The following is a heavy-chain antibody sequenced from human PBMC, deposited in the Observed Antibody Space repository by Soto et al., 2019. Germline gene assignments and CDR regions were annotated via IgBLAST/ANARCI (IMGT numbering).Heavy chain of an antibody. V-gene: IGHV1-69*01. CDR3: ARDLALSYSSSSNSGRGGMDV. Sequence: QVQLVQSGAEVKKPGSSVKVSCKASGGTFSSYAISWVRQAPGQGLEWMGGIIPIFGTANYAQKFQGRVTITADESTSTAYMELCSLRSEDTAVYYCARDLALSYSSSSNSGRGGMDVWGQGTTVTVSS. CDR1: GGTFSSYA. J-gene: IGHJ6*02. CDR2: IIPIFGTA. D-gene: IGHD6-6*01.